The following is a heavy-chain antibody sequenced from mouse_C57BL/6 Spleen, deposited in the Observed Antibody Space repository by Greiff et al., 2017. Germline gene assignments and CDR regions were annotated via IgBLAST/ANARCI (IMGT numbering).Heavy chain of an antibody. CDR2: IDPSASET. D-gene: IGHD2-3*01. J-gene: IGHJ1*03. CDR3: ARTNYGYYVRYFDV. Sequence: QVQLQQPGAELVRPGSSVKLSCKASGYTFTSYWMHWVKQRPIQGLEWIGNIDPSASETHSNQKFKDKATLTVDKSASTAYVELSRLTSEDSAVYYCARTNYGYYVRYFDVWGTGTTVTVSS. CDR1: GYTFTSYW. V-gene: IGHV1-52*01.